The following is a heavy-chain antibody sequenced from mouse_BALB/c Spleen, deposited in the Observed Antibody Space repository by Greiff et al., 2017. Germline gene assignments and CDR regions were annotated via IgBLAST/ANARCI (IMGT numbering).Heavy chain of an antibody. D-gene: IGHD1-1*01. CDR1: GFTFSSYG. Sequence: EVMLVESGGDLVKPGGSLKLSCAASGFTFSSYGMSWVRQTPDKRLEWVATISSGGSYTYYPDSVKGRFTISRDNAKNTLYLQMSSLKSEDTAMYYCARHAGSSPLAMDYWGQGTSVTVSS. V-gene: IGHV5-6*01. J-gene: IGHJ4*01. CDR2: ISSGGSYT. CDR3: ARHAGSSPLAMDY.